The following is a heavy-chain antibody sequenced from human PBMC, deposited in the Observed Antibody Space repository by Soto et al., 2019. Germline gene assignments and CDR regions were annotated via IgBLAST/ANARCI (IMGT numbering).Heavy chain of an antibody. D-gene: IGHD6-25*01. V-gene: IGHV4-30-2*01. CDR2: IYHSGST. CDR3: ARVDSSGCSEY. J-gene: IGHJ4*02. Sequence: PSETLSLTCAVSGGSISSGGYSWSWIRQPPGKGLEWIGYIYHSGSTYYNPSLKSRVTISVDRSKNQFSLQWSSLKASDTAMYYCARVDSSGCSEYWGQGTLVTVSS. CDR1: GGSISSGGYS.